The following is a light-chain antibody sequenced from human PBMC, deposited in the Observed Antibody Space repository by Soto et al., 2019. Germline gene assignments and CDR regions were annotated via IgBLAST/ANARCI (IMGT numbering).Light chain of an antibody. J-gene: IGLJ3*02. CDR2: GNT. Sequence: QSVLTQPPSASGTPGQRVTISCSGSSSNIGSNYVYWYQQLPGTAPKLLIFGNTQRPSGVPDRFSGSKSGTSASLAISGLQSEDESDYYCATWDDSLNGWVFGGGTKLTVL. CDR1: SSNIGSNY. CDR3: ATWDDSLNGWV. V-gene: IGLV1-44*01.